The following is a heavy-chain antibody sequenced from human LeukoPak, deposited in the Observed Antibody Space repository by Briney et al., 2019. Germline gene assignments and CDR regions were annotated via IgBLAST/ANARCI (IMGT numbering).Heavy chain of an antibody. Sequence: EASVKVSCKASGGTFSSYAISWVRQAPGQGLEWMGRIIPILGIANYAQKFQGRVTITADKSTSTAYMELSSLRSEDTAVYYCASSSGYDSYYYYGMDVWGQGTTVTVSS. CDR3: ASSSGYDSYYYYGMDV. CDR1: GGTFSSYA. J-gene: IGHJ6*02. D-gene: IGHD5-12*01. V-gene: IGHV1-69*04. CDR2: IIPILGIA.